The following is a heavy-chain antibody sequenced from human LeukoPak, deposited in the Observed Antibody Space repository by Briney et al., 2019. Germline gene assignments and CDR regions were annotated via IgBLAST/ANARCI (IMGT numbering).Heavy chain of an antibody. V-gene: IGHV1-58*02. D-gene: IGHD3-22*01. J-gene: IGHJ3*02. Sequence: ASVKVSCKASGFTSTSSAMQWVRQARGQRLEWIGWIVVGSGNTNYAQKFQERVTITRDMSTSTAYMELSSLRSDDTAVYYCARGFHDSSGYYDAFDIWGQGTMVTVSS. CDR3: ARGFHDSSGYYDAFDI. CDR2: IVVGSGNT. CDR1: GFTSTSSA.